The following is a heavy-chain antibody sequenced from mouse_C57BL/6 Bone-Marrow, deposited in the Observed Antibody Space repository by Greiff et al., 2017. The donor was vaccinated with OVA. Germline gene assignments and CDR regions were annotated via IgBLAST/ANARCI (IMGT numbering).Heavy chain of an antibody. V-gene: IGHV1-81*01. CDR2: IYPRSGNT. CDR1: GYTFTSYG. CDR3: ARLGGYSYYFDY. Sequence: LVESGAELARPGASVKLSCKASGYTFTSYGISWVKQRTGQGLEWIGEIYPRSGNTYYNEKFKGKATLTADKSSSTAYMELRSLTSEDSAVYFCARLGGYSYYFDYWGQGTTLTVSS. D-gene: IGHD2-3*01. J-gene: IGHJ2*01.